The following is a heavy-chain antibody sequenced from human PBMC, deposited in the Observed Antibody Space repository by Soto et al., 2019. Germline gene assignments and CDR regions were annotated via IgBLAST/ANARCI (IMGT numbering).Heavy chain of an antibody. J-gene: IGHJ6*02. CDR1: GFSLSNARMG. V-gene: IGHV2-26*01. Sequence: QVTLKESGPVLVKPTETLTLTCTVSGFSLSNARMGVSWIRQPPGKALEWLAHIFSNDEKSYSTSLKSRLTISKDTSKSQVVLTMTNMDPVDTATYYCARNRAGAYSYGQRYYYYGMDVWGQGTTVTVSS. D-gene: IGHD5-18*01. CDR2: IFSNDEK. CDR3: ARNRAGAYSYGQRYYYYGMDV.